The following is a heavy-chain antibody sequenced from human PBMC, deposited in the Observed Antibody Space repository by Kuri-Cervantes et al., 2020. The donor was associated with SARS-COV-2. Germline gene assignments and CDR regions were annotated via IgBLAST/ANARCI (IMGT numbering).Heavy chain of an antibody. CDR2: IYHSGST. D-gene: IGHD2-15*01. CDR1: GYSISSGYY. V-gene: IGHV4-38-2*01. Sequence: SETLSLTCAVSGYSISSGYYWGWIRQPPGKGLEWIGSIYHSGSTYYNPSLKSRVTISVDTSKNQFSLKLSSVTAADTAVYYCARRTSRLNCSGGSCYSIGYWGQGTLVTVSS. CDR3: ARRTSRLNCSGGSCYSIGY. J-gene: IGHJ4*02.